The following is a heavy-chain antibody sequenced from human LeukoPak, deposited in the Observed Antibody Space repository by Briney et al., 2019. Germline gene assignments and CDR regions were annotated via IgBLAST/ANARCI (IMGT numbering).Heavy chain of an antibody. J-gene: IGHJ4*02. CDR3: AGQECSSTSCRPFDY. CDR1: GGSISSYY. V-gene: IGHV4-59*08. D-gene: IGHD2-2*01. Sequence: SETLSLTCTVSGGSISSYYWNWIRQPPGKGLEWIGYIYYSGNTYYNPSLKSRVTISVDTSKNQFSLKLNSVTAADTAVYYCAGQECSSTSCRPFDYWGQGILVTVSS. CDR2: IYYSGNT.